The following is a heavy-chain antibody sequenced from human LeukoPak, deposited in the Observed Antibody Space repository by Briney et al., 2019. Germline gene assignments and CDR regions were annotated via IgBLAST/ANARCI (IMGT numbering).Heavy chain of an antibody. CDR1: GGSISSYY. J-gene: IGHJ3*02. CDR3: ASAMYSSGPPGAFDI. D-gene: IGHD6-19*01. CDR2: IYYSGST. Sequence: SETLPLTCTVSGGSISSYYWSWIRQPPGKGLEWIGYIYYSGSTNYNPSLKSRVTISVDTSKNQFSLKLSSVTAADTAVYYCASAMYSSGPPGAFDIWGQGTMVTVSS. V-gene: IGHV4-59*12.